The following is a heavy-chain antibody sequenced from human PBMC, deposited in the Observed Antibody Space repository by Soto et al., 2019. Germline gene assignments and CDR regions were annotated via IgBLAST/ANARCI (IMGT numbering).Heavy chain of an antibody. CDR2: ISNDGSKN. Sequence: WVSKRRPWAAAGGNLNHHGTHRVPKKTGKGLEWVAFISNDGSKNYYADSVRGRFTISRDNSMNTLFLQMNILRPEDRAMSYCGRVPLRPSYFDFWGEGTLVTVS. CDR1: GGNLNHHG. D-gene: IGHD5-12*01. CDR3: GRVPLRPSYFDF. J-gene: IGHJ4*02. V-gene: IGHV3-30*03.